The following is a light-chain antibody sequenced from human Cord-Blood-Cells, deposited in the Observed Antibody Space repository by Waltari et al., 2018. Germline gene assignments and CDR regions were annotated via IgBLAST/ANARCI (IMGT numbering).Light chain of an antibody. CDR3: SSYTCSSTLYV. CDR2: DVS. J-gene: IGLJ1*01. Sequence: QSALTQPASVSGSPGPSITTSRTGTSSSVGGYNYVSWYQQHPGKAPKLMIYDVSNRPSGVSNRFSGSKSGNTASLTISGLQAEDEADYYCSSYTCSSTLYVFGTGTKVTVL. CDR1: SSSVGGYNY. V-gene: IGLV2-14*03.